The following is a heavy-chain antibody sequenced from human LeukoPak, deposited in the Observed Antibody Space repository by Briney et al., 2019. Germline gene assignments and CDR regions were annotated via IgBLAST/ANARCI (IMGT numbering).Heavy chain of an antibody. D-gene: IGHD3-16*01. V-gene: IGHV3-11*01. CDR2: IWNSGSTI. J-gene: IGHJ4*02. Sequence: GGSLRLSCAGSGFTFSDHYLSWIRQAPGKGLEWVSYIWNSGSTIYYADSVMGRFTISRDNAKNSVYLQMNSLRAEDTAVYYCAGGHYGLDYWGQGTMVTVSS. CDR1: GFTFSDHY. CDR3: AGGHYGLDY.